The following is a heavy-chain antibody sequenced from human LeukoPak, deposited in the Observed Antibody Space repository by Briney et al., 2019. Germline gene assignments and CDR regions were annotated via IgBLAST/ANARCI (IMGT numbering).Heavy chain of an antibody. CDR3: AVGLFPLQIVVPAAIDY. Sequence: GASVKVSCKASGGTFSSYAISWVRQAPGQGLEWMGGIIPIFGTANYAQKFQGRVTITADGSTSTAYMELSSLRSEDTAVYYCAVGLFPLQIVVPAAIDYWGQGTLVTVSS. CDR2: IIPIFGTA. V-gene: IGHV1-69*13. CDR1: GGTFSSYA. D-gene: IGHD2-2*01. J-gene: IGHJ4*02.